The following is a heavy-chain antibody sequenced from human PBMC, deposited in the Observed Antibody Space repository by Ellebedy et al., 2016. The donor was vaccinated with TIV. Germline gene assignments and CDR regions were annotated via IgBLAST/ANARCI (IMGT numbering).Heavy chain of an antibody. V-gene: IGHV1-8*01. CDR3: ARGYLDGSYYGSGSYYHVDY. D-gene: IGHD3-10*01. CDR1: GYTFTSYD. CDR2: MNPNSGNT. Sequence: ASVKVSXXASGYTFTSYDINWVRQATGQGLEWMGWMNPNSGNTGYAQKFQGRVTMTRNTSISTAYMELSSLRSEDTAVYYCARGYLDGSYYGSGSYYHVDYWGQGTLVTVSS. J-gene: IGHJ4*02.